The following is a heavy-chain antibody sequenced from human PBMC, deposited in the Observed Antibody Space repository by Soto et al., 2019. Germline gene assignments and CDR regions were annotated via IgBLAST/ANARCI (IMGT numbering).Heavy chain of an antibody. D-gene: IGHD2-8*02. CDR2: IKSDGSST. CDR1: GFIFSSHW. J-gene: IGHJ4*02. V-gene: IGHV3-74*01. Sequence: EVQLLESGGGLVQPGGSLRLSCAASGFIFSSHWMHWVRQAPVRGLVWVARIKSDGSSTAYADSVKGRFTISRDNAKNPLYLEMNRLRGEDTAVYYCARDRPEVLNPTDHPMFDYWGQGTLVTVSS. CDR3: ARDRPEVLNPTDHPMFDY.